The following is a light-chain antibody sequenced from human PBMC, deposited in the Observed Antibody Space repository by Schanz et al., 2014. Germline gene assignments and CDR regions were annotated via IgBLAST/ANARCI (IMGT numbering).Light chain of an antibody. CDR1: QSLGSSY. V-gene: IGKV3-20*01. Sequence: EIVLTQSPGTLSLSPGERATLSCRASQSLGSSYLAWYQQKPGQAPRLLIYSASRRATGIPERFSGSGSGTDFTLTISLLEPEDFAVYYCQQHGSSLTFGPGTKVDVK. CDR3: QQHGSSLT. CDR2: SAS. J-gene: IGKJ3*01.